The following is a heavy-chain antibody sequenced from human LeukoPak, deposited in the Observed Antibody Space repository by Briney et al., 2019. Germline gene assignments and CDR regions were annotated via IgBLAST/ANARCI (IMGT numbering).Heavy chain of an antibody. D-gene: IGHD1-7*01. CDR3: ARVYNQRTTLDAFDI. V-gene: IGHV3-23*01. Sequence: GGSLRLSCAASGFTFSSYAMSWVRQAPGKGLEWVSAISGSGGSTYYADSVKGRFTISRDNSKNTLYLQMNSLRAEDTAVYYCARVYNQRTTLDAFDIWGQGTMVTVSS. CDR1: GFTFSSYA. CDR2: ISGSGGST. J-gene: IGHJ3*02.